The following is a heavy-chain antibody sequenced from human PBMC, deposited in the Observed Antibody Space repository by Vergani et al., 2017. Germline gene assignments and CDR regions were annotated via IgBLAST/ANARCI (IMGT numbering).Heavy chain of an antibody. CDR3: TGGHEHGIQLWRKLDY. Sequence: EVQLLESGGGLVQPGGSLRLSCAASGFTFSSYEMNWVRQAPGKGLEWVSYISSSGSTIYYADSVKGRFTISRDNAKTSLYLQMNSLRAEDTAVYYCTGGHEHGIQLWRKLDYWGQGTLVTVSS. V-gene: IGHV3-48*03. CDR2: ISSSGSTI. J-gene: IGHJ4*02. CDR1: GFTFSSYE. D-gene: IGHD5-18*01.